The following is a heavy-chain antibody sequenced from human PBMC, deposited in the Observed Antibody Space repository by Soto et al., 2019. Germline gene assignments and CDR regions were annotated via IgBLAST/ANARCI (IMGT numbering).Heavy chain of an antibody. CDR1: GFTSSNAW. J-gene: IGHJ3*02. CDR2: IKSKTDGGTT. CDR3: TTDKGASAAYCGGDCYPEDAFDI. D-gene: IGHD2-21*02. Sequence: PGGSLRPSCAASGFTSSNAWLNWVRQAPGKGLGGVGRIKSKTDGGTTDYAAPVKGRFTISRDDSKNTLYLQMNSLKTEDTAVYYCTTDKGASAAYCGGDCYPEDAFDIWGQGTMVTVSS. V-gene: IGHV3-15*07.